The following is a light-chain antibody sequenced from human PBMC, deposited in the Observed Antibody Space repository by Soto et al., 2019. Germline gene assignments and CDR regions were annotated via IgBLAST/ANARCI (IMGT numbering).Light chain of an antibody. CDR1: QSVSSN. Sequence: EIVMTQSPATLSVSPGERATLSCRASQSVSSNLAWYQQKPGQAPRLLIYGVSTRATGIPARFSGSGSGTEFSHTISSLQSEDFAVYYCQQYNNWPSWTFGQGTKVEIK. V-gene: IGKV3-15*01. CDR2: GVS. CDR3: QQYNNWPSWT. J-gene: IGKJ1*01.